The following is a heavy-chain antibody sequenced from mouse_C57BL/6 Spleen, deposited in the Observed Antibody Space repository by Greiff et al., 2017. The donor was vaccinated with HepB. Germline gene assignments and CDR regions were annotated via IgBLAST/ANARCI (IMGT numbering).Heavy chain of an antibody. Sequence: EVHLVESGGGLVKPGGSLKLSCAASGFTFSSYAMSWVRQTPEKRLEWVATISDGGSYTYYPDNVKGRFTISRDNAKNNLYLQMSHLKSEDTAMYYCARGAYGSSPEYFDYWGQGTTLTVSS. CDR3: ARGAYGSSPEYFDY. CDR2: ISDGGSYT. J-gene: IGHJ2*01. CDR1: GFTFSSYA. V-gene: IGHV5-4*01. D-gene: IGHD1-1*01.